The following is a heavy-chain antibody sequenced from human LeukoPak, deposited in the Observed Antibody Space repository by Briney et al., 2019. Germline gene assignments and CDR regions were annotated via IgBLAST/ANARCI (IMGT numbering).Heavy chain of an antibody. CDR2: ISSNGGST. D-gene: IGHD3-10*01. Sequence: GGSLRLSCAASGFTFSSYAMHWVRQAPGKGLEYVSAISSNGGSTYYANSVKGRFTISRDNSKNTLYLQMGSLRAEDMAVYYCARDLGGPSWLDPWGQGTLVTVSS. J-gene: IGHJ5*02. CDR3: ARDLGGPSWLDP. V-gene: IGHV3-64*01. CDR1: GFTFSSYA.